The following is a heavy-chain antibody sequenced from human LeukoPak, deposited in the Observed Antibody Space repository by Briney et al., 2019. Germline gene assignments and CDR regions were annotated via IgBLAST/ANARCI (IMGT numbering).Heavy chain of an antibody. J-gene: IGHJ3*02. V-gene: IGHV4-34*01. Sequence: SETLSLTCAVYGGSFSDYYWSWIRQPPGKGLEWIGEINHSGSTNYNPSLKSRVTISVDTSKNQFSLKLSSVTAADTAVYYCAQRGYTYGYFAFDIWGQGTMVTVSS. CDR2: INHSGST. CDR1: GGSFSDYY. D-gene: IGHD5-18*01. CDR3: AQRGYTYGYFAFDI.